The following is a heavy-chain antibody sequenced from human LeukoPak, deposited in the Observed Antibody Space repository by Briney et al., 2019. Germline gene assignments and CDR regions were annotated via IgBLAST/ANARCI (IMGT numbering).Heavy chain of an antibody. D-gene: IGHD3-22*01. J-gene: IGHJ3*02. CDR3: ARRSYDSSGHRDAFDI. CDR1: GGSISSYY. CDR2: IYYSGST. Sequence: PSETLSLTCTVFGGSISSYYWSWIRQPPGKGLEWIGYIYYSGSTNYNPSLKSRVTMAVDTSKNQFSLKLSSVTAADTAVYYCARRSYDSSGHRDAFDIWGQGTMVTVSS. V-gene: IGHV4-59*08.